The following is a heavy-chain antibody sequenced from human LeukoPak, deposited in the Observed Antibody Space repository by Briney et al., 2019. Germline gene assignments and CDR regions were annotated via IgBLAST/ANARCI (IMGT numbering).Heavy chain of an antibody. CDR3: ARGLLIRSSGYYYFDY. CDR2: ISYDGSNK. J-gene: IGHJ4*02. Sequence: GGSLRLSCAASGFTFSDYYMSWIRQAPGKGLEWVAVISYDGSNKYYADSVKGRFTISRDNSKNTLYLQMNSLRAEDTAVYYCARGLLIRSSGYYYFDYWGQGTLVTVSS. D-gene: IGHD3-22*01. V-gene: IGHV3-30-3*01. CDR1: GFTFSDYY.